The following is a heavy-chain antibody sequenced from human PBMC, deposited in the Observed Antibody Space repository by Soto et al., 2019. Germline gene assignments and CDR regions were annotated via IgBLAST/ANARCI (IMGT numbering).Heavy chain of an antibody. CDR2: ISYDGSNK. Sequence: QVQLVESGGSVVQPGGSLRLSCAASGFTFSSYAMHWVRQAPGKGLEWVAVISYDGSNKYYADSVKGRFTISRDHFKNTLYLQMNSPRAEDTAVYYCARDGSSYYYYGMDVWGQGTTVTVSS. CDR1: GFTFSSYA. D-gene: IGHD3-10*01. J-gene: IGHJ6*02. CDR3: ARDGSSYYYYGMDV. V-gene: IGHV3-30-3*01.